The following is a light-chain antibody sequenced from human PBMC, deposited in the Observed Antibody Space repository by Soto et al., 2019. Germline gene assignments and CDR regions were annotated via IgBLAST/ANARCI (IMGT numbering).Light chain of an antibody. J-gene: IGKJ3*01. Sequence: DIQMTQSPSSISASVGDRITITCRASQGIATDLAWFQQRPGQAPKSLIYAASTLQSGVPSVFSASGSGTDFSLTISGLQPDGFATYYCQQYYTYPFTFGPGTRV. V-gene: IGKV1-16*01. CDR2: AAS. CDR3: QQYYTYPFT. CDR1: QGIATD.